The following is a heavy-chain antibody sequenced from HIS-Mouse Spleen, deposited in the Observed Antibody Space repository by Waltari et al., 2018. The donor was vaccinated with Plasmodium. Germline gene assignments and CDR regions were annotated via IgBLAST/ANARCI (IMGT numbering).Heavy chain of an antibody. CDR1: GGSISSSSYY. J-gene: IGHJ4*02. D-gene: IGHD3-3*01. Sequence: QLQLQESGPGLVKPSETLSLTCTVSGGSISSSSYYWGWIRQPPGEGLEWIGSIYYSGRTYYNPSIKSRVTISVDTSKNQFSLKLSSVTAADTAVYYCARQLAYYDFWSGYSRGYYFDYWGQGTLVTVSS. V-gene: IGHV4-39*01. CDR2: IYYSGRT. CDR3: ARQLAYYDFWSGYSRGYYFDY.